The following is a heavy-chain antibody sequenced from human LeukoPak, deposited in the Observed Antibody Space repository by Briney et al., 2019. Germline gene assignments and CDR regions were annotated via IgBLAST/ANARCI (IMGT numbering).Heavy chain of an antibody. V-gene: IGHV1-2*02. J-gene: IGHJ3*02. Sequence: ASVTVSCKASGYTFTGYYMHWVRQAPGQGLEWMGWINPDSGGTNYAQKFQGRVTMTRDTSISTAYMELSRLRSDDTAVYYCASLGRITMIVVVTDDAFDIWGQGTMVTVPS. CDR2: INPDSGGT. CDR1: GYTFTGYY. D-gene: IGHD3-22*01. CDR3: ASLGRITMIVVVTDDAFDI.